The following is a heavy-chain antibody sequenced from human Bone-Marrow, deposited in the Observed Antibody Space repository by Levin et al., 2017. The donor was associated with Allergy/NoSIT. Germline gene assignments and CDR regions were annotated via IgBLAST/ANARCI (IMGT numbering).Heavy chain of an antibody. Sequence: GESLKISCAASGFTFSNYGMHWVRQAPGKGLEWVAVISYDGSNKYYADSMKGRFTISRDNSKNTLYLQMNSLRAEDTAVYYCAKDRDSMVDMDVWGQGTTVTVSS. CDR2: ISYDGSNK. CDR3: AKDRDSMVDMDV. V-gene: IGHV3-30*18. D-gene: IGHD3-10*01. J-gene: IGHJ6*02. CDR1: GFTFSNYG.